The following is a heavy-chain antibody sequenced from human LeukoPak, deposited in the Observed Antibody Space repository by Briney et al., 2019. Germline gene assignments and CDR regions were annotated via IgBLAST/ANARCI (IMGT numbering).Heavy chain of an antibody. CDR3: ARVSTEVYSIDY. Sequence: ASVKVSCKASGYTFINYGITWVRQAPGQGLEWMGWISAYNGNTNYAQKLQGRVTMTTDTSTSTAYMELRSLRSDDTAVYYCARVSTEVYSIDYWGQGTLVTVSS. D-gene: IGHD4-11*01. V-gene: IGHV1-18*04. CDR1: GYTFINYG. J-gene: IGHJ4*02. CDR2: ISAYNGNT.